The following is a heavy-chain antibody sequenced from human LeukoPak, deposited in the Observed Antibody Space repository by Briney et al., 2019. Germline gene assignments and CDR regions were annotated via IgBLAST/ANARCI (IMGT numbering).Heavy chain of an antibody. CDR3: ARDREVLRYFDWLV. D-gene: IGHD3-9*01. J-gene: IGHJ4*02. V-gene: IGHV1-18*01. CDR2: ISAYNGNT. Sequence: GASVKVSCKAYGYTFTSYGISWVRQAPGQGLEWMGWISAYNGNTNYAQKLQGRVTMTTDTSTSTAYMELRSLRSDDTAVYYCARDREVLRYFDWLVWGQGTLVTVSS. CDR1: GYTFTSYG.